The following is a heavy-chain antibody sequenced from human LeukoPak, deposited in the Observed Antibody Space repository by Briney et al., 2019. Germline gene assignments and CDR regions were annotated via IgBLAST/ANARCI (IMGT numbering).Heavy chain of an antibody. CDR3: ASVVATGGY. D-gene: IGHD5-12*01. V-gene: IGHV1-2*02. J-gene: IGHJ4*02. Sequence: ASVQVSCKASGYTFTGYYMHWVRQAPGQGLEWMGLINPNSGDTNYAQNFQGRVTMTRDTSISTACMELSRLRSDDTAVYYCASVVATGGYWGQGTLVTVSS. CDR2: INPNSGDT. CDR1: GYTFTGYY.